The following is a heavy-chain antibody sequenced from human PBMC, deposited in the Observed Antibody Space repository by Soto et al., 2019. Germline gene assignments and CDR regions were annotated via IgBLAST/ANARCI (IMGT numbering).Heavy chain of an antibody. J-gene: IGHJ3*02. D-gene: IGHD3-3*01. CDR2: IYYSGST. CDR1: GGSISSYY. Sequence: PSETLSLTCTVPGGSISSYYWSWIRQPPGKGLEWIGYIYYSGSTNYNPSLKSRVTISVDTSKNQFSLKLSSVTAADTAVYYCARAVGRLGFLGWSDAFDIWGQGTMVTVSS. CDR3: ARAVGRLGFLGWSDAFDI. V-gene: IGHV4-59*01.